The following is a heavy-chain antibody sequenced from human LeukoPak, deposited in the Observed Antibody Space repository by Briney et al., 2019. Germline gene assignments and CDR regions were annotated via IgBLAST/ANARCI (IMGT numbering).Heavy chain of an antibody. Sequence: SETLSLTCAVYGGSFGGYYWSWIRQPPGKGLEWIGEINHSGSTNYNPSLKSRVTISVDTSKNQFSLKLSSVTAADTAVYYCARGLARNPFDYWGQGTLVTVSS. D-gene: IGHD1-14*01. J-gene: IGHJ4*02. CDR1: GGSFGGYY. CDR2: INHSGST. V-gene: IGHV4-34*01. CDR3: ARGLARNPFDY.